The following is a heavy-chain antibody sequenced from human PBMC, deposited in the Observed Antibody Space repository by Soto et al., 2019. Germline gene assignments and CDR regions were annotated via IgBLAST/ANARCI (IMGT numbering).Heavy chain of an antibody. D-gene: IGHD6-19*01. CDR1: GFTFSSYS. V-gene: IGHV3-48*04. J-gene: IGHJ5*02. Sequence: GGSLRLSCAASGFTFSSYSMNWVRQAPGKGLEWVSYISSSSSTIYYADSVKGRFTISRDNAKNSLYLQMNSLRAEDTAVYYCARSEVGYSSGWVYNWFDPWGQGTLVTVSS. CDR2: ISSSSSTI. CDR3: ARSEVGYSSGWVYNWFDP.